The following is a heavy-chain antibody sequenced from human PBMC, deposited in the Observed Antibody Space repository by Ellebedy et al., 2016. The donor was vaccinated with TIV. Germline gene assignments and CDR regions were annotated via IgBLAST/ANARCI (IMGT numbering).Heavy chain of an antibody. Sequence: AASVKVSCKASGYTFTSYAMHWVRQAPGQRLEWMGWINAGNGNTKYSQKFKGRVTITRDTSASTAYMEMSSLRSEDTAVYYCAREDSSAFDYWGQGTLVTVSS. V-gene: IGHV1-3*01. CDR2: INAGNGNT. CDR3: AREDSSAFDY. D-gene: IGHD3-22*01. CDR1: GYTFTSYA. J-gene: IGHJ4*02.